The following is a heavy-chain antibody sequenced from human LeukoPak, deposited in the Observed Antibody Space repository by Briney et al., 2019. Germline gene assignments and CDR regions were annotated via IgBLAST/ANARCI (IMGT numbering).Heavy chain of an antibody. V-gene: IGHV3-7*05. Sequence: GGSLRLSCAASGFTFSNYWMSWVRQPPGKGLEWVANIKEDGSEKYYVDSVKGRFTISRDNAKDSVYLQMNSLRAEDTAVYYCAKDHVLIPMAGTDDAFDIWGQGTMVTVSS. D-gene: IGHD6-19*01. CDR2: IKEDGSEK. CDR3: AKDHVLIPMAGTDDAFDI. J-gene: IGHJ3*02. CDR1: GFTFSNYW.